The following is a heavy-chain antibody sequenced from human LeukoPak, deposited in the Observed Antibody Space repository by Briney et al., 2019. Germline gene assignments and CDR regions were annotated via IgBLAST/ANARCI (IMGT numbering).Heavy chain of an antibody. CDR3: ARDAFGYSSGHPTYYFDY. D-gene: IGHD6-19*01. J-gene: IGHJ4*02. CDR1: GYTFTSYY. Sequence: ASVKVCCKASGYTFTSYYMHWVRQAPGQGLEWMGIINPSGGSTSYAQKFQGRVTMTRDTSTSTVYMELSSLRSEDTAVYYCARDAFGYSSGHPTYYFDYWGQGTLVTVSS. CDR2: INPSGGST. V-gene: IGHV1-46*01.